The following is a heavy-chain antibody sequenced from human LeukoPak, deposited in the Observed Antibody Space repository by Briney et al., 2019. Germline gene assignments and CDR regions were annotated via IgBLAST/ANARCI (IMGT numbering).Heavy chain of an antibody. Sequence: GRSLRLSCAASGFTFSSYAMHWVRQAPGKGLEWVAVISYDGSNKYYADSVKGRFTISRDNSKNTLYLQMNSLRAEDTAMYYCARVAPWLEAFDIWGQGTMVTVSS. CDR2: ISYDGSNK. J-gene: IGHJ3*02. CDR3: ARVAPWLEAFDI. CDR1: GFTFSSYA. D-gene: IGHD5-12*01. V-gene: IGHV3-30-3*01.